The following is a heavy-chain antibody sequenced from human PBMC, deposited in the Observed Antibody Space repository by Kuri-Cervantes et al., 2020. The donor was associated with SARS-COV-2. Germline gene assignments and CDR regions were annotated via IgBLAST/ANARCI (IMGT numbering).Heavy chain of an antibody. V-gene: IGHV3-21*01. D-gene: IGHD6-19*01. J-gene: IGHJ5*02. CDR2: ISISSSYI. CDR3: ARFGSSGWYDQSNRAWFDP. Sequence: GGSLRLSCAASGFTFSSYSMNWVRQAPGKGLEWVSSISISSSYIYYADSVKGRFTISRDNAKNSLYLQMNSLRAEDTAVYYCARFGSSGWYDQSNRAWFDPWGQGTLVTVSS. CDR1: GFTFSSYS.